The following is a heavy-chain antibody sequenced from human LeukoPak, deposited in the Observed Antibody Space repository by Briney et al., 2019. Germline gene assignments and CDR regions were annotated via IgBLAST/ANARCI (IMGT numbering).Heavy chain of an antibody. V-gene: IGHV4-59*01. D-gene: IGHD1-26*01. CDR3: ASSGLEWESPTYYFDY. CDR2: IYYSGST. J-gene: IGHJ4*02. CDR1: GGSISSYY. Sequence: ASETLSLTCTVSGGSISSYYWSWIRQPPGKGLEWIGYIYYSGSTNYNPSLKNRVTISVDTSKNQFSLKLSPVTAADTAVFYCASSGLEWESPTYYFDYWGQGTLVTVSS.